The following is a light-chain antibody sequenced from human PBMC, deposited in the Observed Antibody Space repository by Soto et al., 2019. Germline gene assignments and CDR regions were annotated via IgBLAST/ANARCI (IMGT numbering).Light chain of an antibody. J-gene: IGKJ2*01. CDR1: QSISSSY. Sequence: VLPQSTCTLYVSPGERATLSCRASQSISSSYLAWYQKKPGQAPRPRIYGASRRATGITDRFSARESGTDVTLTITTLQPEDSAVYFCQQYASSTYTFVQETKVDIK. CDR2: GAS. V-gene: IGKV3-20*01. CDR3: QQYASSTYT.